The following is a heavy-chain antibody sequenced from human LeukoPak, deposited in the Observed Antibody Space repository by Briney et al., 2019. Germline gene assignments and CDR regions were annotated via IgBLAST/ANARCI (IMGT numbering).Heavy chain of an antibody. D-gene: IGHD6-19*01. CDR2: ISDSGKST. CDR3: ATLESSGWYFDY. V-gene: IGHV3-23*01. Sequence: GGSLRLSCAASGLTFTTYAMRWVRQAPGKGLEWVSGISDSGKSTYYADSVKGRFTISRDNSKNTLYMQINSLRVEDTAVYYCATLESSGWYFDYWGQGTLVTVSS. J-gene: IGHJ4*02. CDR1: GLTFTTYA.